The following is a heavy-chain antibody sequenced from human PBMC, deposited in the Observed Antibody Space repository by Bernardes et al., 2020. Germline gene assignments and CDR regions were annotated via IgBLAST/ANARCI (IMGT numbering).Heavy chain of an antibody. CDR3: AREGNLFGINSGSYPDY. CDR2: ISYDGSNK. V-gene: IGHV3-30-3*01. D-gene: IGHD1-26*01. Sequence: GGSLRLSCAASGFTFSSYAMHWVRQAPGKGLEWVAVISYDGSNKYYADSVKGRFTISRDNSKNTLYLQMNSLRAEDTAVYYCAREGNLFGINSGSYPDYWGQGTLVTVSS. J-gene: IGHJ4*02. CDR1: GFTFSSYA.